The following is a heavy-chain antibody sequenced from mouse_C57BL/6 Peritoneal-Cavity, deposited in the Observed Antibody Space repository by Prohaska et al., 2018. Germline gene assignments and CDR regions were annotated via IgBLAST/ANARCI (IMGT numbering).Heavy chain of an antibody. J-gene: IGHJ1*03. D-gene: IGHD2-1*01. CDR1: GFTFCGFC. CDR2: INSDGSAI. CDR3: MRYGNYWYFDV. Sequence: EVQLLETGGVFVHPGGSRGLPCVGSGFTFCGFCMSCVRQTPGKTLEWIGDINSDGSAINYAPSIKDRFTIFRDNDKSTLYLQMSNVRSEDTATYFCMRYGNYWYFDVWGTGTTVTVSS. V-gene: IGHV11-2*01.